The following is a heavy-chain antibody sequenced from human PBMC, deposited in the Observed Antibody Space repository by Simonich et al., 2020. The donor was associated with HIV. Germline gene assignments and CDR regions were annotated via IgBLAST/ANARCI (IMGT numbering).Heavy chain of an antibody. D-gene: IGHD5-18*01. Sequence: QVQLQQWGAGLLKPSETLSLTCAVYGGSFSCYYWSWIRQPPGKGLEWIGEINHSGSTNYFPSLKSRVIISVDTSKNQFSRKLSSVTATDTAVYYCARYTGMAGFDYWGQGTLVTVSS. CDR1: GGSFSCYY. J-gene: IGHJ4*02. V-gene: IGHV4-34*01. CDR2: INHSGST. CDR3: ARYTGMAGFDY.